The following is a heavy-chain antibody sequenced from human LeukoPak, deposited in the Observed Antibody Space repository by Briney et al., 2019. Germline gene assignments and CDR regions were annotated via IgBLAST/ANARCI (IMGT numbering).Heavy chain of an antibody. CDR2: IYSGGST. CDR1: GFTVSSND. D-gene: IGHD3-10*01. V-gene: IGHV3-66*01. CDR3: ARGITMVRGVMNY. J-gene: IGHJ4*02. Sequence: GGSLRLSCAASGFTVSSNDMSWVRQAPGRGLEWVSVIYSGGSTYYADSVEGRFTISRDNSKNTLYLQMNSLRAEDTAVYYCARGITMVRGVMNYWGQGTLVTVSS.